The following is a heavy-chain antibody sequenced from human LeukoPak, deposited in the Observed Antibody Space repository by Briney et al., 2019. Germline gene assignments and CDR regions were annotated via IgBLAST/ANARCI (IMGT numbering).Heavy chain of an antibody. J-gene: IGHJ4*02. V-gene: IGHV4-39*01. D-gene: IGHD4-17*01. CDR2: IYYSGSA. CDR3: ARAFFYGDDY. CDR1: GGSISSSSYY. Sequence: PSETLSLTCTVSGGSISSSSYYWGWIRQPPGKGLEWIGSIYYSGSAYYNPSLKSRVTISVDTSKNQFSLKLSPVTAADTAVYYCARAFFYGDDYWGQGTLVTVSS.